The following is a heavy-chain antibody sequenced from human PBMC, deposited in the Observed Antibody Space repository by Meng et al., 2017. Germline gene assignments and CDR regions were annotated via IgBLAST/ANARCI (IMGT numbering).Heavy chain of an antibody. V-gene: IGHV3-7*01. Sequence: GESLKISCAASGFTFSGYWMSWIRHVPGKGLEWVANIKEDGSEKYYVDSVTGRFTISRDNAKNSLFLQMNSLRAEDTAVYYCASNYDFFFWGQGTLVTVSS. D-gene: IGHD3-3*01. CDR1: GFTFSGYW. J-gene: IGHJ4*02. CDR2: IKEDGSEK. CDR3: ASNYDFFF.